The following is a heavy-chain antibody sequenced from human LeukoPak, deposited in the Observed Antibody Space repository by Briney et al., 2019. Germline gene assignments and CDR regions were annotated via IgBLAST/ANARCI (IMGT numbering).Heavy chain of an antibody. V-gene: IGHV3-30*02. CDR2: IRYDGSNK. J-gene: IGHJ1*01. Sequence: GGSLRLSCAASGFTFSSYGMHWVRQAPGKGLEWVAFIRYDGSNKYYADSVKGRFTVSRDNSKNTLYLQMDTLRAEDTAVYYCAKDMGGPAYCGGDCYSRFFQHWGQGTLVTVS. CDR1: GFTFSSYG. CDR3: AKDMGGPAYCGGDCYSRFFQH. D-gene: IGHD2-21*02.